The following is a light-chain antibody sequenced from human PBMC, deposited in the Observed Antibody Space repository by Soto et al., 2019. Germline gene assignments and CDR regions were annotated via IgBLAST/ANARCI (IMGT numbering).Light chain of an antibody. CDR1: SSDVGGYKY. Sequence: QSALTQPPSASGSPGQSVTISCTGTSSDVGGYKYVSWYQQHPGKAPKLMIYEVSQRPSVVPDRFSGSKSGNTASLTVSGLQADDEADYYCSSYAGSNRVLFGGGTKLTVL. V-gene: IGLV2-8*01. CDR3: SSYAGSNRVL. J-gene: IGLJ2*01. CDR2: EVS.